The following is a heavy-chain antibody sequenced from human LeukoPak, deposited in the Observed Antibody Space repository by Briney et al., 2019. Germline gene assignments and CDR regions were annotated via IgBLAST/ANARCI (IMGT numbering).Heavy chain of an antibody. CDR2: MSYDGFNK. D-gene: IGHD6-19*01. V-gene: IGHV3-30*18. CDR3: AKVRWIAVAGTCYYFDY. CDR1: GFTFSSYA. Sequence: PGGSLRLSCAASGFTFSSYAMHWVRQSLGKGLEWVAVMSYDGFNKYYADSVKGRFTISRDNSKNTLYLQMNSLRAEDTAVYYCAKVRWIAVAGTCYYFDYWGQGTLVTVSS. J-gene: IGHJ4*02.